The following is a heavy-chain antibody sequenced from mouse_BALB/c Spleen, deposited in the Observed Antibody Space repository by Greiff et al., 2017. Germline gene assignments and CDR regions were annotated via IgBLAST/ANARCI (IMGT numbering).Heavy chain of an antibody. Sequence: EVQLVESGGGLVQPGGSRKLSCAASGFTFSSFGMHWVRQAPEKGLEWVAYISSGSSTIYYADTVKGRFTISRDNPKNTLFLQMTSLRSEDTAMYYCARSGWDAWFAYWGQGTLVTVSA. J-gene: IGHJ3*01. V-gene: IGHV5-17*02. CDR3: ARSGWDAWFAY. CDR2: ISSGSSTI. CDR1: GFTFSSFG. D-gene: IGHD4-1*01.